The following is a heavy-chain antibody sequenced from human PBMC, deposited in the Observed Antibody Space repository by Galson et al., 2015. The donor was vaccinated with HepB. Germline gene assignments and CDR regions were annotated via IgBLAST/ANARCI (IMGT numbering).Heavy chain of an antibody. J-gene: IGHJ6*02. CDR1: GFTFDDYA. V-gene: IGHV3-9*01. CDR2: ISWKSGSI. D-gene: IGHD3-9*01. Sequence: SLRLSCAASGFTFDDYAMHWVRQAPGKGLEWVSGISWKSGSIGYADSVKGRFTISRDNAKNSLYLQMDSLRAEDTALYYCAKSREGGFDKYYYGMDVWGQGTTVTVSS. CDR3: AKSREGGFDKYYYGMDV.